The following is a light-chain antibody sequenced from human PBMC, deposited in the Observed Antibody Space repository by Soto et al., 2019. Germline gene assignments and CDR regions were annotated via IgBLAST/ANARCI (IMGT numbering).Light chain of an antibody. J-gene: IGKJ1*01. V-gene: IGKV1-5*01. CDR2: DGS. CDR1: QNINKW. Sequence: DIQMTHSPATLSASVLYTVTITFRSSQNINKWLALYQQKPGKAPKFLVYDGSVLASGVPSRFSGSGFGTEFTLTITSLQPDDFATYYCQHGWKFGQGTKVDIK. CDR3: QHGWK.